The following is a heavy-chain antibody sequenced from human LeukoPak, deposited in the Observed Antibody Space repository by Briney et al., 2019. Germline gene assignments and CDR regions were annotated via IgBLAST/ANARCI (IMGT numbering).Heavy chain of an antibody. CDR1: GGSIGSSSYY. CDR2: IYYSGST. D-gene: IGHD6-19*01. V-gene: IGHV4-39*01. Sequence: KASETLSLTCTVSGGSIGSSSYYWGGIRQPPGKGLEGIGSIYYSGSTHYDPSLKSRVTISVDTSKNQFSLKLSSVTAAETAVYYCARLSIAVAGGVDYWGQGTLVTVSS. CDR3: ARLSIAVAGGVDY. J-gene: IGHJ4*02.